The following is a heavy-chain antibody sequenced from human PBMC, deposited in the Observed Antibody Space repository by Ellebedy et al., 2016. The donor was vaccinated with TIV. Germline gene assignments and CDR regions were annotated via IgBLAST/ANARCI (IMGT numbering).Heavy chain of an antibody. J-gene: IGHJ4*02. D-gene: IGHD3-10*01. CDR1: GASISSYY. CDR2: ISYSVST. V-gene: IGHV4-59*01. Sequence: SETLSLTCTVSGASISSYYWSWIRQPPGKGLEWIGYISYSVSTNYNLSLKNRVTISVDTSKNQISLKVRSVTAADTAVYYCARVGEFAVRDWGQGTLVTVSS. CDR3: ARVGEFAVRD.